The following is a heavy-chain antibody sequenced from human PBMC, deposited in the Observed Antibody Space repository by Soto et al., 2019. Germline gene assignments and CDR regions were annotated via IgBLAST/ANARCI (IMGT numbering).Heavy chain of an antibody. Sequence: QVQLVESGGGVVQPGRSLRLSCAASGFTFSSYGMHWVRQAPGKGLDWVAVISYDGSNKYYADSVKGRFTISRDNSKNTLYLQMNSLRAEDTAVYYCAKDYYGSGSYYKAFGRGGMDVWGQGTTVTVSS. V-gene: IGHV3-30*18. CDR1: GFTFSSYG. CDR3: AKDYYGSGSYYKAFGRGGMDV. J-gene: IGHJ6*02. CDR2: ISYDGSNK. D-gene: IGHD3-10*01.